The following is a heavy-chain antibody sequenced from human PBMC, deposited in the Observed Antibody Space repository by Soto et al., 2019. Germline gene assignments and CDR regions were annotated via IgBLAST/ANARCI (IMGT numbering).Heavy chain of an antibody. CDR1: GDSINSGRYY. CDR3: ARPLATQTVAGLQF. CDR2: IPHIGNT. V-gene: IGHV4-39*01. J-gene: IGHJ4*02. D-gene: IGHD6-19*01. Sequence: PSETLSLTCTVSGDSINSGRYYWGWIRQPPGKGLEWIGSIPHIGNTYYNPSLKSRVAMSMDTSKNQFSLELRSVTAADTAVYYCARPLATQTVAGLQFWGRGTLVTVSS.